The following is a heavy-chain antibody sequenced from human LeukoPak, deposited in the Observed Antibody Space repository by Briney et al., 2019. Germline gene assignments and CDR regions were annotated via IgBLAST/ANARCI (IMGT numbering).Heavy chain of an antibody. CDR2: INHSGST. D-gene: IGHD2-2*01. Sequence: SETLSLTCAVYGGSFSGYYWSWIRQPPGKGLEWIGEINHSGSTNYNPSLKSRVTISVDTSKNQFSLKLSSVTAADTAVYYCARIRYCSSTSCARGFDYWGQGTLVTVSS. V-gene: IGHV4-34*01. CDR3: ARIRYCSSTSCARGFDY. CDR1: GGSFSGYY. J-gene: IGHJ4*02.